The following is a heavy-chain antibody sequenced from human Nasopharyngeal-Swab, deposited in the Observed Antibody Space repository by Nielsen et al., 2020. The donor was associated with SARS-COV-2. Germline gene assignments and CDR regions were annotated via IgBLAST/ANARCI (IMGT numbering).Heavy chain of an antibody. CDR2: TYTSGST. V-gene: IGHV4-4*07. CDR1: GGSISSYY. CDR3: ARVTRDGYNYDRFDY. Sequence: SETLSLTCTVSGGSISSYYWSWIRQPAGKGLEWIGRTYTSGSTNYNPPLKSRVTMSVDTSKNQFSLKLSSVTAADTAVYYCARVTRDGYNYDRFDYWGQGTLVTVSS. D-gene: IGHD5-24*01. J-gene: IGHJ4*02.